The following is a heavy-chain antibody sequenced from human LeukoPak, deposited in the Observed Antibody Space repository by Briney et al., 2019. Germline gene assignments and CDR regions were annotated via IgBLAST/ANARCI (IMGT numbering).Heavy chain of an antibody. J-gene: IGHJ4*02. Sequence: GGSLRLSCAASGFTFSSYGMHWVRQAPGKGLEWVAFIRYDGSNKYYADSVKGRFTISRDNSKNTLYLQMNSLRAEDTAVYYCAKDYRRNYDFWSGYYSDYWGQGTLVTVFS. CDR1: GFTFSSYG. D-gene: IGHD3-3*01. V-gene: IGHV3-30*02. CDR2: IRYDGSNK. CDR3: AKDYRRNYDFWSGYYSDY.